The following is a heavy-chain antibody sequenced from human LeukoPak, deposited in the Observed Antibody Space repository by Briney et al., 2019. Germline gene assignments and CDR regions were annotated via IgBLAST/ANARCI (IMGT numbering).Heavy chain of an antibody. V-gene: IGHV3-23*01. D-gene: IGHD6-19*01. Sequence: PGWSLRLSCATSGLIFHYYARILLHQAPGKGREWASGIIGPDGNTYYEDFGKGLFSLARDNSKKSLFLQMNSVRAEDTAVYYCEKSGYRSGWFRDFDIWGQGTLVSVSS. J-gene: IGHJ3*02. CDR3: EKSGYRSGWFRDFDI. CDR1: GLIFHYYA. CDR2: IIGPDGNT.